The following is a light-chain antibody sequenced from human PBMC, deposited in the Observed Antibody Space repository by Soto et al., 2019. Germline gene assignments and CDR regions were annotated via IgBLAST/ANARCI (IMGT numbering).Light chain of an antibody. CDR2: ANN. V-gene: IGLV1-44*01. J-gene: IGLJ3*02. Sequence: QPVLTQPPSVSGTPGQRVTISCSGSSSNIGSSTVNWYQQLPGTAPIRLIYANNHRHSGVPDGFSASNSCASASLPVSGLLSDDEAAYFCAAWDDSGNGDWVFGGGTKLTVL. CDR1: SSNIGSST. CDR3: AAWDDSGNGDWV.